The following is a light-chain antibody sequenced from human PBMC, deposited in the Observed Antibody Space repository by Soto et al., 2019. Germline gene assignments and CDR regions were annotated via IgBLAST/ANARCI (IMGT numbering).Light chain of an antibody. V-gene: IGLV3-1*01. J-gene: IGLJ2*01. CDR3: QAWDSSTRVV. CDR1: KLADKY. Sequence: SYELTQPPSVSVSPGQTASITCSGDKLADKYACWYQQKPGQSPVLVIYQDSKRPSGIPERFSGSNSGNTATLTISGTQAMDEADYYCQAWDSSTRVVFGGGTKLTVL. CDR2: QDS.